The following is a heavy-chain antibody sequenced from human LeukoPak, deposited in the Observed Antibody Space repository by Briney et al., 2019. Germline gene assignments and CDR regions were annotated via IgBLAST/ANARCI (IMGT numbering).Heavy chain of an antibody. CDR3: ARDPGWSSFDI. CDR1: GFSFTSYW. V-gene: IGHV3-7*01. J-gene: IGHJ3*02. D-gene: IGHD2-15*01. CDR2: INQDAGTT. Sequence: AGGSLRLSCVASGFSFTSYWMSWVRQAPGKGLEFVANINQDAGTTNYVDSVKGRFTISRDNAENSLYRQMSSLRAEDTALYYCARDPGWSSFDIWGQGIMVTVSS.